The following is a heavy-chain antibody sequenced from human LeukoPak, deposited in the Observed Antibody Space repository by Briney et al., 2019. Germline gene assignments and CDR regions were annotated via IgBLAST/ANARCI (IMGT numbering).Heavy chain of an antibody. V-gene: IGHV3-9*01. D-gene: IGHD4-17*01. CDR1: GFTFHVTA. CDR2: IGWNSGSI. J-gene: IGHJ4*02. Sequence: PGRSLRLSCTASGFTFHVTAMHWVRQRPGQGLEWVSGIGWNSGSIGYADSVKGRFTISRDNAKNALYLQMNSLRTEDTAFYFCAKDPSRDYEGSTWGQGTLVTVSS. CDR3: AKDPSRDYEGST.